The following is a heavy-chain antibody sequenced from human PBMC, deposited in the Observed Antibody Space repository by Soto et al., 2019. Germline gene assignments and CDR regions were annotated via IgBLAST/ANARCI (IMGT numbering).Heavy chain of an antibody. J-gene: IGHJ4*02. CDR1: GFTFSSYA. V-gene: IGHV3-23*01. CDR2: ISGSGDFT. Sequence: PGGSLRLSCAASGFTFSSYAMSWVRQAPGKGLEWVSVISGSGDFTFYADSMKGRFTISRDNSKNTLYLQMNSLRAEDSAVYYCATDTGYSRCTYHFDYWRQGALGTV. D-gene: IGHD1-26*01. CDR3: ATDTGYSRCTYHFDY.